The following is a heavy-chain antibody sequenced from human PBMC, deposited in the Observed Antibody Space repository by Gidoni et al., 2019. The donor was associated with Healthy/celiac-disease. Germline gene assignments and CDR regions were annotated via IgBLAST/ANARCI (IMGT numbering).Heavy chain of an antibody. CDR1: GGSISSSSYY. D-gene: IGHD4-17*01. V-gene: IGHV4-39*01. CDR2: IYYSGST. J-gene: IGHJ4*02. Sequence: QLQLQESGPGLVKPSETLSLTCTVSGGSISSSSYYWGWIRQPPGKGLEWIGSIYYSGSTSYNPSLKSRVTISVDTSKNQFSLKLSSVTAADTAVYYCATNDNDYGDPLVYWGQGTLVTVSS. CDR3: ATNDNDYGDPLVY.